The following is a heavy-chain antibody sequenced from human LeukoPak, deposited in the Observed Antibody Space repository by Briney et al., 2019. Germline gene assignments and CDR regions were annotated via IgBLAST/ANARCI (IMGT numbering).Heavy chain of an antibody. Sequence: GGSLRLSCAASGFTFSSYAMNWVRQAPGKGLEWVSAISGSGDSTDYADSVKGRFTISRDDSKSIAYLQMNSLKNEDTAVYYCTRDLPYYYDSSGYSGYWGQGTLVTVSS. CDR1: GFTFSSYA. J-gene: IGHJ4*02. CDR2: ISGSGDST. CDR3: TRDLPYYYDSSGYSGY. V-gene: IGHV3-23*01. D-gene: IGHD3-22*01.